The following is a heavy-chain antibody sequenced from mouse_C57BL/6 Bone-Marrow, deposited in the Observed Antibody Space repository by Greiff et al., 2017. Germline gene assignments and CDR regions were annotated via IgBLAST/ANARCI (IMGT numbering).Heavy chain of an antibody. V-gene: IGHV1-85*01. Sequence: VQLQQSGPELVKPGASVKLSCKASGYTFTSYDINWVKQRPGQGLEWIGWIYPRDGSTKYNEKFKGKATLTVDTSSSTAYMELHRLTSGDSAVYFCARLEVGGGGEDWYFDVWGTGTTVTVSS. CDR1: GYTFTSYD. J-gene: IGHJ1*03. CDR3: ARLEVGGGGEDWYFDV. D-gene: IGHD1-1*02. CDR2: IYPRDGST.